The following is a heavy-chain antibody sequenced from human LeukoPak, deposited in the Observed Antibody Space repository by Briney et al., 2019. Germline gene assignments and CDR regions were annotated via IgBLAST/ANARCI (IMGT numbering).Heavy chain of an antibody. V-gene: IGHV3-21*04. Sequence: PGGSLRLSCAASGFTFSSYSMNWVRQAPGKGLEWVSSISSSSSYIYYADSVKGRFTISRDNSKNTLYLQMNSLRAEDTAVYYCAKDSTTASTGNWFDPWGQGTLVTVSS. CDR3: AKDSTTASTGNWFDP. CDR1: GFTFSSYS. D-gene: IGHD4-17*01. J-gene: IGHJ5*02. CDR2: ISSSSSYI.